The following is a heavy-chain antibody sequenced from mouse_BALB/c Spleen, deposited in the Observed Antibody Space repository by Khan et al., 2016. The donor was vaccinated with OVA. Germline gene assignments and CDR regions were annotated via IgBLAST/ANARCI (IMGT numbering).Heavy chain of an antibody. CDR1: GFSLTNYG. CDR3: ARQPYYHYNILDY. V-gene: IGHV2-6-1*01. Sequence: QMQLEESGPGLAAPSQSLSITCTISGFSLTNYGVHWVRQPPGKGLEWLVVKWSDGSTTYNSALKSRLTITKDNSQSQVFLKMNSLQTDDTAIYFCARQPYYHYNILDYWGQGTSVTVSS. D-gene: IGHD2-4*01. CDR2: KWSDGST. J-gene: IGHJ4*01.